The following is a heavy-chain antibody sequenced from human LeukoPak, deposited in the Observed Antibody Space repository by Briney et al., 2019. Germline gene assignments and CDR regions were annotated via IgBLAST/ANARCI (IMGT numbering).Heavy chain of an antibody. CDR3: ARDPLWFGEPNYFDY. CDR1: GLNFYDSA. D-gene: IGHD3-10*01. J-gene: IGHJ4*02. CDR2: ISSSSSYI. Sequence: GGSLRLSCVASGLNFYDSAMHWVRQAPGKGLEWVSSISSSSSYIYYADSVKGRFTISRDNAKNSLYLQMNSLRAEDTAVYYCARDPLWFGEPNYFDYWGQGTLVTVSS. V-gene: IGHV3-21*01.